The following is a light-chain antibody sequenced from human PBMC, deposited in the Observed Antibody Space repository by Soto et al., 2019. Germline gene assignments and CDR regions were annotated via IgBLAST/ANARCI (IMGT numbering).Light chain of an antibody. CDR3: LLSYSGASYV. CDR1: TGAVTGGHY. J-gene: IGLJ1*01. CDR2: DTS. V-gene: IGLV7-46*01. Sequence: QAVVTQEPSLTVSPGGTVTLTCGSSTGAVTGGHYAYWFQQRPGQAPRTLIYDTSDKHSWTPARFSGSLRGGKAALTLSGAQPEDEADYYCLLSYSGASYVFGTGTKLTVL.